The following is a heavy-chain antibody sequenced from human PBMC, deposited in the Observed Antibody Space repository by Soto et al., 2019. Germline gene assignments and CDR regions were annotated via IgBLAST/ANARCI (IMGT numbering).Heavy chain of an antibody. CDR3: ARGVVPPTLGYCSGGSCYSSMADYYYDGMDV. D-gene: IGHD2-15*01. CDR2: IIPIFGTA. J-gene: IGHJ6*01. V-gene: IGHV1-69*12. CDR1: GGTFSSYA. Sequence: QVQLVQSGAEVKKPGSSVKVSCKASGGTFSSYAISWVRQSPGQGLEWMGGIIPIFGTANYAQKFQGRVTIAEDEYTSKAYMELSSLRCEDTAVDYRARGVVPPTLGYCSGGSCYSSMADYYYDGMDVWGQGTKVTVSS.